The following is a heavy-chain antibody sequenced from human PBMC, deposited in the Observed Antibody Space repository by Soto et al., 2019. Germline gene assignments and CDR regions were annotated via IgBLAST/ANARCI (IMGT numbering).Heavy chain of an antibody. V-gene: IGHV3-23*01. D-gene: IGHD3-22*01. CDR3: ATTCYYDSTGYYRTFDC. Sequence: SGGSLRLSCAASGFTFGSYAMSWVRLAPGKGLEWVSVAGPSGSSTFYADSVRGRFTISRDNVENTLYLQMNSLRVADTALYFCATTCYYDSTGYYRTFDCWGQRTRVTVSS. CDR1: GFTFGSYA. CDR2: AGPSGSST. J-gene: IGHJ4*02.